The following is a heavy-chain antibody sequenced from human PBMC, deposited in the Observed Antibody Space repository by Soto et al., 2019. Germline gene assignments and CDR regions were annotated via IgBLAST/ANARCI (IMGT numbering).Heavy chain of an antibody. CDR2: MNPNSGNT. J-gene: IGHJ6*02. V-gene: IGHV1-8*01. CDR3: ARPRSGSYYYGMDV. D-gene: IGHD3-3*01. CDR1: GYTFTSYD. Sequence: QVQLVQSGAEVKKPGASVKVSCKASGYTFTSYDINWVRQATGQGLEWMGWMNPNSGNTGYAQKFQGRVTMTRNTSISTAYMELSSLRSEDTAVDYCARPRSGSYYYGMDVWGQGTAVTVSS.